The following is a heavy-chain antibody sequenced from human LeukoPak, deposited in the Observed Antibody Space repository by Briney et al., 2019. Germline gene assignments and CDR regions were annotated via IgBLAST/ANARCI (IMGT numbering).Heavy chain of an antibody. CDR1: GGSISSYY. Sequence: SETLSLTCTVSGGSISSYYWSWIRQPPGKGLEWIGYIYYSGSTNYNPSLKSRVTISVDTSKNQFSLKLSSVTAADTAVYYRARSFQLWGQGTLVTVSS. CDR2: IYYSGST. D-gene: IGHD2-2*01. J-gene: IGHJ4*02. CDR3: ARSFQL. V-gene: IGHV4-59*01.